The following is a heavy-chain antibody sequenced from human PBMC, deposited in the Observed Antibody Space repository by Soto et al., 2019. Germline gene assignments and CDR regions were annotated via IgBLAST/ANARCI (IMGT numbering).Heavy chain of an antibody. CDR3: AKDLIVVVPTTFEH. CDR2: ISGNGGST. Sequence: PGGSRRLSCAASGFTFSSYAMSWVRQAPGKGLEWVSTISGNGGSTYYADSVKGRFTISRDNSKNTLYLQMNSLRAEDTAVYNCAKDLIVVVPTTFEHWGQGTLVTVSS. J-gene: IGHJ4*02. CDR1: GFTFSSYA. V-gene: IGHV3-23*01. D-gene: IGHD2-2*01.